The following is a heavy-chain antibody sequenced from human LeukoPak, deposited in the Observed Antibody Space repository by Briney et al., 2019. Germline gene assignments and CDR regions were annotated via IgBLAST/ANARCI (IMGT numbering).Heavy chain of an antibody. D-gene: IGHD1-26*01. V-gene: IGHV4-59*01. J-gene: IGHJ2*01. Sequence: SETLSLTCTVSGGPISTYYWEWIRQPPGKGLEWIGVIYNHGRTEYNPSLNSRVTISFYTSANEVSLKLRSVTAADTAVYYCARGLAGAHSGAIYSDLWGRGTVVTVSS. CDR2: IYNHGRT. CDR3: ARGLAGAHSGAIYSDL. CDR1: GGPISTYY.